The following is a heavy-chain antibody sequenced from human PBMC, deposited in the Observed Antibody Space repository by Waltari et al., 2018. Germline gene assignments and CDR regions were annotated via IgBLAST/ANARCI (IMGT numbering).Heavy chain of an antibody. CDR2: ISFSDAT. V-gene: IGHV3-23*01. D-gene: IGHD1-20*01. CDR3: AKPFYNWDDPLVS. J-gene: IGHJ5*02. CDR1: GCTFPSSA. Sequence: EVQLLESGGELVQAGGALRLPCGISGCTFPSSAINWVRRAPGTGLQWVAAISFSDATFHADSVKGRFTISRDTSKDMVYLQMNSLRADDTAVYYCAKPFYNWDDPLVSWGQGTPVTVSS.